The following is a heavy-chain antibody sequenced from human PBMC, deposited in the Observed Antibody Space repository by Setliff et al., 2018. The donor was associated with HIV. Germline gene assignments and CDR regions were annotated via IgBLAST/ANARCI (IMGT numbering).Heavy chain of an antibody. D-gene: IGHD3-10*01. CDR2: TRNKVNSYTT. J-gene: IGHJ6*03. V-gene: IGHV3-72*01. Sequence: PGGSLRLSCAASGFTFSDHYMDWVRQAPGKGLEWVGRTRNKVNSYTTEYAASVKGRFTISRDDSKNSLYLQMNSMKTEDTTVYYCARRRLLWSGSYYYYYMDVWGKGTTVTVSS. CDR1: GFTFSDHY. CDR3: ARRRLLWSGSYYYYYMDV.